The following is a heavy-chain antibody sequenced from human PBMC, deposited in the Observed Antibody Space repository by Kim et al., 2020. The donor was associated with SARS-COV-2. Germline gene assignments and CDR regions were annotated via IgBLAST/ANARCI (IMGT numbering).Heavy chain of an antibody. J-gene: IGHJ4*02. CDR1: GGSFSGYY. CDR3: ARTRYYRAKYDYVWGSYRRYYFDY. V-gene: IGHV4-34*01. D-gene: IGHD3-16*02. CDR2: INHSGST. Sequence: SETLSLTCAVYGGSFSGYYWSWIRQPPGKGLEWIGEINHSGSTNYNPSLKSRVTISVDTSKNQFSLKLSSVTAADTAVYYCARTRYYRAKYDYVWGSYRRYYFDYWGQGTLVTVSS.